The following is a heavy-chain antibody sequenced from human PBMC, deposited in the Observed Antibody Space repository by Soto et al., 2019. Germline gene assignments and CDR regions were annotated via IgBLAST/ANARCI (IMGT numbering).Heavy chain of an antibody. D-gene: IGHD3-10*01. V-gene: IGHV3-74*01. CDR3: ARSHYFDSGTYACDV. CDR2: INSGGSTT. CDR1: GFTFSTHW. Sequence: PGGSLSLSCTASGFTFSTHWMHWVRQAPWKGLLWVSRINSGGSTTNYADSVKGRFTISRDNAKNTLYLQMNSLRAEDTAVYFCARSHYFDSGTYACDVWGQGTLVTVSS. J-gene: IGHJ3*01.